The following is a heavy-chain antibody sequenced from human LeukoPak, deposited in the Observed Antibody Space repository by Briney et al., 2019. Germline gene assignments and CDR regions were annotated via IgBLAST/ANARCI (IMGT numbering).Heavy chain of an antibody. D-gene: IGHD3-10*01. J-gene: IGHJ3*02. V-gene: IGHV4-39*07. CDR1: GGSISSSSYY. Sequence: SETLSFTCTVSGGSISSSSYYWGWIRQPPGKGLEWIGNIYYSGSTYYNPSLMSRVTISVDTSKNQFSLKLSSVTAADTAVYYCARSHYHDAFDIWGQGTMVTVSS. CDR3: ARSHYHDAFDI. CDR2: IYYSGST.